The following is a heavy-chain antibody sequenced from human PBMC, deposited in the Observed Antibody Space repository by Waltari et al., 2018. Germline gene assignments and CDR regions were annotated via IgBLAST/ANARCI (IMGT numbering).Heavy chain of an antibody. CDR3: AAGLDYLSSYFDP. D-gene: IGHD4-17*01. CDR2: INTNTGNP. V-gene: IGHV7-4-1*02. J-gene: IGHJ5*02. Sequence: QVHLVQSGSEFTEPGASVKVSCQTYGYTFITNAMNWLLQAPGQGLQWMVWINTNTGNPTYSQGFTGRFVFSLDTSVGTAYLQINSLEAADTAVYYCAAGLDYLSSYFDPWGQGTLVTVSS. CDR1: GYTFITNA.